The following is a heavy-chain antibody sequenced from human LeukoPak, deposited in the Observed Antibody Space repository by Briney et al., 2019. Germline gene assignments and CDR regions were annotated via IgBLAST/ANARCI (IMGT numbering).Heavy chain of an antibody. CDR3: AKEPYDSSGYFFDY. V-gene: IGHV3-23*01. CDR1: GFTFSGYA. CDR2: ISGSGGRT. Sequence: GGSLRLSCAASGFTFSGYAMSWVRQTPGKGLEWVSAISGSGGRTYYADSVRGRFTISRDNSKNTLYLQMNSLRAEDTAVYYCAKEPYDSSGYFFDYRGQGTLVTVSS. J-gene: IGHJ4*02. D-gene: IGHD3-22*01.